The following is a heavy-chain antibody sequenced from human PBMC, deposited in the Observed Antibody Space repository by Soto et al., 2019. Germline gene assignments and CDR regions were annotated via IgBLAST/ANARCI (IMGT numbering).Heavy chain of an antibody. CDR2: ISYDGTNK. CDR1: GFTFSTYG. D-gene: IGHD4-17*01. V-gene: IGHV3-30*18. J-gene: IGHJ6*02. Sequence: QVQLVESGGGEVQPGRSLTLSCAASGFTFSTYGMHWVRQTPGKGLERVAVISYDGTNKFYSDSVKGRFTISRDNFKNTLTLQMNSLRADDTAVYSCAKDLQSYGDYDYYCYGMDVWGLGTRVTVSS. CDR3: AKDLQSYGDYDYYCYGMDV.